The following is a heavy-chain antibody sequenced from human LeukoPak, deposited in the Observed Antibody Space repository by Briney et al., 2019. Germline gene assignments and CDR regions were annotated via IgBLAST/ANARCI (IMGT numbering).Heavy chain of an antibody. CDR2: MNIDGSRT. D-gene: IGHD5-12*01. CDR1: GFTLSRYW. CDR3: AREDHSGADAFDI. V-gene: IGHV3-74*01. J-gene: IGHJ3*02. Sequence: PGGSLRLSCAASGFTLSRYWMHWVRQAPGKGLVCVSRMNIDGSRTGYADSVKGRFTISRDNAKNTLYLQINSLRAEDTAVYFCAREDHSGADAFDIWGQGTMVTASS.